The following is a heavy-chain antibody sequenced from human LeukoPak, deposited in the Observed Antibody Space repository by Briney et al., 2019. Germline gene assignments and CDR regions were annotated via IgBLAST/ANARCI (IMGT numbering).Heavy chain of an antibody. V-gene: IGHV4-4*07. J-gene: IGHJ6*03. CDR2: IYTSGST. CDR3: ARGASRYYYYMDV. CDR1: GGSISSYY. Sequence: SETLSLTCTVSGGSISSYYWSWIRQPAGKGLEWIGRIYTSGSTNYNPSLKSRVTMLVDTSKNQFSLKLNSVTAADTAVYYCARGASRYYYYMDVWGKGTTVTVSS.